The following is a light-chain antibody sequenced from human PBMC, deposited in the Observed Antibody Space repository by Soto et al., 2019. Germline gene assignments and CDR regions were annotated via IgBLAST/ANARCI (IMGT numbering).Light chain of an antibody. J-gene: IGLJ2*01. CDR2: EVS. V-gene: IGLV2-8*01. CDR3: GSYAPTNNVL. CDR1: SSDIGTYNY. Sequence: QSALTQPPSASGSLGQSVTISCIGTSSDIGTYNYVSWYQQHPGKAPKLIICEVSKRPSGVPHRFSGSKSGNTASLTVSGLQAEDEADYYCGSYAPTNNVLFGGGTKLTVL.